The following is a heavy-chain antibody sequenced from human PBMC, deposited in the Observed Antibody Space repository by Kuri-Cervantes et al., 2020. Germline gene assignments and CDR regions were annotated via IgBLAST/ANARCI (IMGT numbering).Heavy chain of an antibody. D-gene: IGHD3-10*01. J-gene: IGHJ3*02. V-gene: IGHV4-4*07. Sequence: SETLSLTCTVSGGSISSYYWSWIRQPAGKGLEWIGRVYQSNGNTNYNPSLQSRVTISLDTSKNQFSLKLSSVTAADTAVYYCARDHTWFGKLCHAFDIWGQGTMVTVSS. CDR2: VYQSNGNT. CDR1: GGSISSYY. CDR3: ARDHTWFGKLCHAFDI.